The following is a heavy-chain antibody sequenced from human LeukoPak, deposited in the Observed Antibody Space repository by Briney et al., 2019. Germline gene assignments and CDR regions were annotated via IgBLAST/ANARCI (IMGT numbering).Heavy chain of an antibody. Sequence: ASVKVSCKASGYTFTAYYIHCVRQAPGQGLEYMGWINPNTGGTSYAQKFQGRVTMTRDTSISTSYMDLSGLISDDTAVYYCARADSASYFDSWGQGTLVTVSS. D-gene: IGHD1-26*01. CDR2: INPNTGGT. V-gene: IGHV1-2*02. J-gene: IGHJ4*02. CDR1: GYTFTAYY. CDR3: ARADSASYFDS.